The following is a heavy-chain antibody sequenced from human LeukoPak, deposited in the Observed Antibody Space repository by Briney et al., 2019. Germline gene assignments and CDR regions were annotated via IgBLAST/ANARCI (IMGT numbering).Heavy chain of an antibody. D-gene: IGHD5-18*01. J-gene: IGHJ4*02. Sequence: PSETLSLTCTVSGGSISSYYWSWIRQPPGKGLEWIGYIYYSGSTNYNPSLKSRVTIPVDTSKNQFSLKLSSVTAADTAVYYCARGTAMVLGYWGQGTLVTVSS. V-gene: IGHV4-59*01. CDR2: IYYSGST. CDR1: GGSISSYY. CDR3: ARGTAMVLGY.